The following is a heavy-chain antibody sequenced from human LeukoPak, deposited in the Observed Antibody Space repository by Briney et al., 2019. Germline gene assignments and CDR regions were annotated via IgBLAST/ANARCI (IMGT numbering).Heavy chain of an antibody. V-gene: IGHV1-46*01. J-gene: IGHJ4*02. CDR3: ARLGYCSSTSCSDPDY. D-gene: IGHD2-2*01. CDR2: INPSGGST. Sequence: GAPVKVSCKASGYTFTSYYIHWVRQAPGQGLEWMGIINPSGGSTSYAQKFQGRVTMTRDTSTSTVYMELSSLRSEDTAVYYCARLGYCSSTSCSDPDYWGQGTLVTVSS. CDR1: GYTFTSYY.